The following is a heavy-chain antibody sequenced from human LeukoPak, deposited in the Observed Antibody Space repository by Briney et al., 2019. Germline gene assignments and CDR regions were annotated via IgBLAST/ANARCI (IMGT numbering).Heavy chain of an antibody. V-gene: IGHV4-59*01. CDR3: ARVPRSYYYYYYMDV. Sequence: SETLSLICSVSGGSISGYYWSWIRQPPGKGLEWLGYIYYSGSSNYNPSLKSRVTMSADTSKNQFSLKLSSVTAADTAVYYCARVPRSYYYYYYMDVWGKGTTVTVSS. J-gene: IGHJ6*03. CDR1: GGSISGYY. CDR2: IYYSGSS.